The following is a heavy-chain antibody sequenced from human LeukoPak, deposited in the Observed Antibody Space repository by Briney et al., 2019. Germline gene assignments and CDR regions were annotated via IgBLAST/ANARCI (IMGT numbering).Heavy chain of an antibody. CDR1: GFTVSTHY. CDR2: IETGDKA. J-gene: IGHJ4*02. CDR3: ARRGGYIGHGFGGGIEGYLDY. V-gene: IGHV3-53*01. Sequence: GRSLRLSCAASGFTVSTHYINWVRQAPGKGLEWVSVIETGDKASYAASVKGRFTISRDDSNNLMFIQLNSVSVEATDVYSCARRGGYIGHGFGGGIEGYLDYWGQGTVVTVSS. D-gene: IGHD3-16*01.